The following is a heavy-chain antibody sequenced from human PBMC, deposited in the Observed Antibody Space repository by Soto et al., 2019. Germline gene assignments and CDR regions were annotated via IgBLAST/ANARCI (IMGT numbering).Heavy chain of an antibody. J-gene: IGHJ4*02. Sequence: EVQLVESGGGLVQPGGSLRLSCVASGFIFNSYSMNGVRQAPGKGLEWISYINSGSTSVFYADSVKGRFTISGDNAKNSLYLQMNSLRAEDTAVYYCGSSASPDAYWGQGTLVTVSS. CDR3: GSSASPDAY. D-gene: IGHD3-22*01. V-gene: IGHV3-48*01. CDR1: GFIFNSYS. CDR2: INSGSTSV.